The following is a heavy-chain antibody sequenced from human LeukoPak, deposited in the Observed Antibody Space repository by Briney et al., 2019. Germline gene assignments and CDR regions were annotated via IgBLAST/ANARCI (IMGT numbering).Heavy chain of an antibody. Sequence: SETLSLTCAVSVGSISSSNWWNWVRQPPGKGLEWIGEIHHSRRTNYNPPLKSRVTISVDKSKNQFSLKLSSVTAADTAVYYCARLRGFGADYYYYYMDVWGKGTTVTVSS. V-gene: IGHV4-4*02. CDR3: ARLRGFGADYYYYYMDV. J-gene: IGHJ6*03. CDR1: VGSISSSNW. D-gene: IGHD3-10*01. CDR2: IHHSRRT.